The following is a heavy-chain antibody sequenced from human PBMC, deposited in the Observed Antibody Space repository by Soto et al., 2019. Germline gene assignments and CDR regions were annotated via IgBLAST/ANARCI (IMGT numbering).Heavy chain of an antibody. V-gene: IGHV3-9*01. CDR3: AKDMALGDSYYYYGMDV. CDR2: ISWNSGSI. J-gene: IGHJ6*02. D-gene: IGHD3-16*01. CDR1: GFTFSIYA. Sequence: PGGSLRLSCAASGFTFSIYAMSWVRQAPGKGLEWVSGISWNSGSIGYADSVKGRFTISRDNAKNSLYLQMNSLRAEDTALYYCAKDMALGDSYYYYGMDVWGQGTTVTVSS.